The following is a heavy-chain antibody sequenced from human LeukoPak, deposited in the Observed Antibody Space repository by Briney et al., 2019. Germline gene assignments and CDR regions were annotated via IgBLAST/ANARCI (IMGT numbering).Heavy chain of an antibody. CDR1: GGSISSYY. D-gene: IGHD3-10*01. V-gene: IGHV4-59*08. Sequence: SETLSLTCTVSGGSISSYYWSWIRQPPGKGLEWIGYIYYSGSTNYNPSLKSRVTISVDTSKNQFSLKLTSVTTADTAVYCCARTYGSGNYYSVYFDYWGQGTLVTVSS. J-gene: IGHJ4*02. CDR2: IYYSGST. CDR3: ARTYGSGNYYSVYFDY.